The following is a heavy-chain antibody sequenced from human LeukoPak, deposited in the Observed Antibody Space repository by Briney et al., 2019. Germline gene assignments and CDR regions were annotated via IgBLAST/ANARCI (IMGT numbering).Heavy chain of an antibody. CDR3: ARDPGWSSFDI. Sequence: GGSLRLSCVASGFSFTSYWMSWVRQAPGKGLEFVASINQDAGTTNYVDSVKGRFTISRDNAENSLYLQMSSLRAEDTALYYCARDPGWSSFDIWGQGIMVTVSS. D-gene: IGHD2-15*01. J-gene: IGHJ3*02. CDR1: GFSFTSYW. V-gene: IGHV3-7*01. CDR2: INQDAGTT.